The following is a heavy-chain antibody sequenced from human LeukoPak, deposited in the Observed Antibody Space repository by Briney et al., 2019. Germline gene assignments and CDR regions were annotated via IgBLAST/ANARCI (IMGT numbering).Heavy chain of an antibody. Sequence: PGGSLRLSCAAAGFTFSTYSMNWVRQAPGKGLEWVSYIPFSSSTIYYADSVKGRFTISRDNAKNSLYLQMNSLRAEDTAVYYCARGYTSSWYFVFHYWGQGTLVTVSS. J-gene: IGHJ4*02. D-gene: IGHD6-13*01. CDR3: ARGYTSSWYFVFHY. CDR1: GFTFSTYS. V-gene: IGHV3-48*01. CDR2: IPFSSSTI.